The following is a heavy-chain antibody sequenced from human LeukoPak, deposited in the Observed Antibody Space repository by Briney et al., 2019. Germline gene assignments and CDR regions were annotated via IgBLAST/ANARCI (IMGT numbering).Heavy chain of an antibody. CDR2: IYYSGST. CDR3: ARHAHGSGYSGYGLFDY. CDR1: GGSISSYY. J-gene: IGHJ4*02. Sequence: SETLSLTCTVSGGSISSYYWSWIRQPPGKGLEWIGYIYYSGSTNYDPSLKSRVTISVDTSKNQFSLKLSSVTAADTAVYYCARHAHGSGYSGYGLFDYWGQGTLVTVSS. V-gene: IGHV4-59*08. D-gene: IGHD5-12*01.